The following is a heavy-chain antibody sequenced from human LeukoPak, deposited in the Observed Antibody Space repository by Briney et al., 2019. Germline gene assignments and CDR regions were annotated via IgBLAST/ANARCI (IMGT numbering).Heavy chain of an antibody. CDR2: IYHSGST. D-gene: IGHD3-9*01. V-gene: IGHV4-4*02. CDR3: ARAPATYDILTGYSLRGNYMDV. CDR1: GGSISSSNW. Sequence: SGTLSLTCAVSGGSISSSNWWSWVRQSPGKVLEWIGEIYHSGSTNYNPSLKSRVTISVDTSKDQFCLKLSSVTAADTAVYYCARAPATYDILTGYSLRGNYMDVWGKGTTVTVSS. J-gene: IGHJ6*03.